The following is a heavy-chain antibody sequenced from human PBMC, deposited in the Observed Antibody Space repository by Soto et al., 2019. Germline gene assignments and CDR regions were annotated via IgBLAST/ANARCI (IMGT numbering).Heavy chain of an antibody. D-gene: IGHD4-17*01. CDR2: IIPIFRTT. CDR3: ARNTRSDYRPGTHRFNWFDP. V-gene: IGHV1-69*01. Sequence: QVQLVQSGAEVKQPGSSVKVSCQASGVTFSSFAISWVRQAPGQGLEWMGGIIPIFRTTNYAQNFQGRVTITSDEATTSVHMGRNRLRSEDTAVYYCARNTRSDYRPGTHRFNWFDPWGQGTLVTVAS. CDR1: GVTFSSFA. J-gene: IGHJ5*02.